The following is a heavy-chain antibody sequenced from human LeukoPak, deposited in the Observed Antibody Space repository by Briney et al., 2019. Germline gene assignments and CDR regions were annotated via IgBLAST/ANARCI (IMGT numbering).Heavy chain of an antibody. D-gene: IGHD6-6*01. V-gene: IGHV3-7*01. Sequence: GGSLRLSRTAPGFTFSIYWMSWVRQAPGKGLEWVASIKEDGSEEHYVDSVKGRFTISRDNARNSVHVQMNSLRAEDTAVYFCARIRPGNYFDYWGQGALVTVSS. CDR2: IKEDGSEE. J-gene: IGHJ4*02. CDR1: GFTFSIYW. CDR3: ARIRPGNYFDY.